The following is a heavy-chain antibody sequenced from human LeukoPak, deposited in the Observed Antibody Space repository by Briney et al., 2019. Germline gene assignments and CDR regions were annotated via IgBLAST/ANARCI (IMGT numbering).Heavy chain of an antibody. V-gene: IGHV4-39*07. CDR1: GGSSSSSSYY. Sequence: SETLSLTCSVSGGSSSSSSYYWGWIRQPPGKGLEWIGSIHDSGSTDYNPSLKSRVTISVDTSKNQFSLKLSSVTAADTAVYYCARGLRVGATGVDYWGQGTLVTVSS. D-gene: IGHD1-26*01. J-gene: IGHJ4*02. CDR3: ARGLRVGATGVDY. CDR2: IHDSGST.